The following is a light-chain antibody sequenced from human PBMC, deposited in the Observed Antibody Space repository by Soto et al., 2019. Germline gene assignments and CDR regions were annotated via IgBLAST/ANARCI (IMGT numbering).Light chain of an antibody. V-gene: IGKV3-11*01. CDR3: QRCQPYGDSPPLT. J-gene: IGKJ4*01. CDR2: DAS. CDR1: QSVNSY. Sequence: EVVLTQSPATLSLSPGERATLSCRASQSVNSYLAWYQQKPGQAPRRLIYDASNRATGIPARFRGSSYGTDFALTISNLAPEGFAAYYFQRCQPYGDSPPLTFGGGTKVEIK.